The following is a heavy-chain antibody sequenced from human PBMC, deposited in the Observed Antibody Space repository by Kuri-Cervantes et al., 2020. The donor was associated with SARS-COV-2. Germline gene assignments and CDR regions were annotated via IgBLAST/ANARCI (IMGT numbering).Heavy chain of an antibody. D-gene: IGHD3-10*01. CDR1: GFHFSGYG. CDR2: IRYDGSKK. Sequence: GGSLRLSCAVSGFHFSGYGMHWVRQAPGKGLEWVAVIRYDGSKKYYADSVKGRFTISRDNSKNTMYLEMNSLRAEDTAVCYCARDDTYYEGSGKNYYYAMDVWGQGTTITVSS. J-gene: IGHJ6*02. V-gene: IGHV3-33*01. CDR3: ARDDTYYEGSGKNYYYAMDV.